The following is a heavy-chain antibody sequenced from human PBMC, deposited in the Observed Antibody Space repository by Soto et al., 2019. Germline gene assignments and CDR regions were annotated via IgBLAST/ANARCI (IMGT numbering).Heavy chain of an antibody. J-gene: IGHJ5*02. Sequence: GESLKVSCKGSGYSFTSYWIGWVRQMTGKGLEWMGIIYPGDSDTRYSPSFQGQVTISADKSISTAYLQWSSLKASDTAMYYCARQGCISTSCRGNWFDPWGQGTLVTVSS. D-gene: IGHD2-2*01. CDR3: ARQGCISTSCRGNWFDP. CDR1: GYSFTSYW. CDR2: IYPGDSDT. V-gene: IGHV5-51*01.